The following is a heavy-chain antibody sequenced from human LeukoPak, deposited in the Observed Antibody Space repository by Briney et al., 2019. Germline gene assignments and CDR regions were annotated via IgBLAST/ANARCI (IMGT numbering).Heavy chain of an antibody. CDR2: IKQDGSEK. V-gene: IGHV3-7*03. CDR1: GFTFSSYW. Sequence: GGSLRLSCAASGFTFSSYWMSWVRQAPGKGLEWVANIKQDGSEKYYVDSVKGRFTISRDNAKNSLYLQMNSLRAEDTAVYYCTSMVWNDPGFDYWAREPWSPSPQ. D-gene: IGHD1-1*01. J-gene: IGHJ4*02. CDR3: TSMVWNDPGFDY.